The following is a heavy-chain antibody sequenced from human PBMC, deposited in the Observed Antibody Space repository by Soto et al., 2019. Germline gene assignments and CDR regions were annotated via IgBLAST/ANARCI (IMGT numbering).Heavy chain of an antibody. D-gene: IGHD1-1*01. CDR2: IRNNRDGGTT. J-gene: IGHJ3*02. CDR1: GFTFSIAW. Sequence: PGGSLRLSCAASGFTFSIAWMSWFRQAPGKGLEWVGRIRNNRDGGTTDYAAPVKGRFSISRDDSKNTLFLQMNSLKIEDTGVYYCTEMNDRDAFAIWGQGTVVTVSS. CDR3: TEMNDRDAFAI. V-gene: IGHV3-15*01.